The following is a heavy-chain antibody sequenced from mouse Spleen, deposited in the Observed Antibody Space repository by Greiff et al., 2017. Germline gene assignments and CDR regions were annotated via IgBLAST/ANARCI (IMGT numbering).Heavy chain of an antibody. CDR1: GYSITSGYY. Sequence: DVKLQESGPGLVKPSQSLSLTCSVTGYSITSGYYWNWIRQFPGNKLEWMGYISYDGSNNYNPSLKNRISITRDTSKNQFFLKLNSVTTEDTATYYCARSLGAWFAYWGQGTLVTVSA. V-gene: IGHV3-6*01. J-gene: IGHJ3*01. CDR3: ARSLGAWFAY. CDR2: ISYDGSN. D-gene: IGHD4-1*01.